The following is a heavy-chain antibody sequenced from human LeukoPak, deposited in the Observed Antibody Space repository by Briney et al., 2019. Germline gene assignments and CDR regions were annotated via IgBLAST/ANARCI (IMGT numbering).Heavy chain of an antibody. J-gene: IGHJ4*02. CDR1: GGSISSGGYY. D-gene: IGHD3-10*01. Sequence: SQTLSLTCTVSGGSISSGGYYWSWIRQPPGKGLEWIGYIYHSGSTYYNPSLKSRVTISVDTSKNQFSLKLSSVTAADTAVYYCASGELPPPGFDYWGQGTLVTVSS. CDR2: IYHSGST. V-gene: IGHV4-30-2*01. CDR3: ASGELPPPGFDY.